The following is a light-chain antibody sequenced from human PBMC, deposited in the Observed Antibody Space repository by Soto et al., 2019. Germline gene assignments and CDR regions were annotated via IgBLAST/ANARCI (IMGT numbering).Light chain of an antibody. CDR3: QQYNTLPWR. J-gene: IGKJ1*01. CDR2: KAS. Sequence: DIHMTQSPSTLSASVGDRVTITCRASQGITTWLAWYQQRPGKAPKLLIYKASSLETGVPSRFSGSGSGTDFTLTISSLQPDDLGTYYCQQYNTLPWRFGQGTKVEIK. V-gene: IGKV1-5*03. CDR1: QGITTW.